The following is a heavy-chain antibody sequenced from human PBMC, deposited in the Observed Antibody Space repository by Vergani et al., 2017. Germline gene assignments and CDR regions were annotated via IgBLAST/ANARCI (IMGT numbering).Heavy chain of an antibody. J-gene: IGHJ4*02. CDR2: IIPIIRLA. D-gene: IGHD6-19*01. CDR1: GDIFNTYT. CDR3: ARVSPGDNSGWEPFDY. Sequence: QVHLEQSGTEVKKPGSSVKVSCKVSGDIFNTYTVTWVRQAPGQGLEWMGRIIPIIRLATSAQKFQDRVKITGETSTNTVYMEMNNLRSEDTAVYYCARVSPGDNSGWEPFDYWGQGTLVTVSS. V-gene: IGHV1-69*02.